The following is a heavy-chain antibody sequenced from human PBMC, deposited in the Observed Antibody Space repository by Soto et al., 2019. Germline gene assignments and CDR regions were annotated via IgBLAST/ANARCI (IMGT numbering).Heavy chain of an antibody. D-gene: IGHD2-15*01. CDR3: GRVVEGATRHTDFDS. CDR1: GVSIHNSHSF. CDR2: VYYSGGA. Sequence: SETLSLTCAVSGVSIHNSHSFWGWIRQPPGKGLEFIGSVYYSGGANYNPSLKSRVTVSIDTSNNQFSLRVNSVTAADTAAYYCGRVVEGATRHTDFDSWGQGILVTV. V-gene: IGHV4-39*01. J-gene: IGHJ5*01.